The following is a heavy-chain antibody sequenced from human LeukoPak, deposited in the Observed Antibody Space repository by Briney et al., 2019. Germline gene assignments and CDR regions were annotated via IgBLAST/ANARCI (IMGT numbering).Heavy chain of an antibody. CDR3: AKDWGSYIFDY. CDR1: GFIFSSYW. V-gene: IGHV3-74*01. J-gene: IGHJ4*02. CDR2: IKTDGSTK. D-gene: IGHD1-26*01. Sequence: GGSLRLSCAGSGFIFSSYWMHWVRQAPGKGLMWVSRIKTDGSTKYYADSVKCRFTVSRDNAKNTLYLQMNSVRPEDTAVYYCAKDWGSYIFDYWGQGTLVTVSS.